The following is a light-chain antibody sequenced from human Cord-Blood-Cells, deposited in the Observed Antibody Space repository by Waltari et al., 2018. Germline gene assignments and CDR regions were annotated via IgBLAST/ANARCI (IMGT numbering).Light chain of an antibody. CDR2: DVS. Sequence: SALTHPRPVSGSSGQSVTLSCTGTSSDVHGFHYLSWDQPHPGKAPKLMIYDVSKRPSGVPDRFSGCKSGNTASLTISGLQAEDEADYYCCSYAGSYTYVFGTGTKVTVL. CDR3: CSYAGSYTYV. V-gene: IGLV2-11*01. J-gene: IGLJ1*01. CDR1: SSDVHGFHY.